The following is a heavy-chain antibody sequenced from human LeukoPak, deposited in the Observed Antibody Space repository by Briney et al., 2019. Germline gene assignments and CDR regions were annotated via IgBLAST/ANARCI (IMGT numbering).Heavy chain of an antibody. CDR2: IVVGSGNT. CDR3: AADPLAADAFDI. CDR1: GFTFTSSA. J-gene: IGHJ3*02. V-gene: IGHV1-58*01. Sequence: SVKVSCKASGFTFTSSAVQWVRQARGQRLEWIGWIVVGSGNTNYAQKFQERVTITRDMSTSTAYMELSSPRSEDTAVYYCAADPLAADAFDIWGQGTMVTVSS. D-gene: IGHD2-15*01.